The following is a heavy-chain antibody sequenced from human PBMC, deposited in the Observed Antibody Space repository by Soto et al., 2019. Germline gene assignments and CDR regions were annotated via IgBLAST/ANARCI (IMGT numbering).Heavy chain of an antibody. CDR1: GYTFTSYG. CDR3: ARDRPYYDYIWGSYRYTDSKWFDP. V-gene: IGHV1-18*01. CDR2: ISAYNGNT. D-gene: IGHD3-16*02. Sequence: ASVKVSCTASGYTFTSYGISWVRQAPGQGLEWMGWISAYNGNTNYAQKLQGRVTMTTDTSTSTAYMELRSLRSDDTAVYYCARDRPYYDYIWGSYRYTDSKWFDPWGQGTLVTVSS. J-gene: IGHJ5*02.